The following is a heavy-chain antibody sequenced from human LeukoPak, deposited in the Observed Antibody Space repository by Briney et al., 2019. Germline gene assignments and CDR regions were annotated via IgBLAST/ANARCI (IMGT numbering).Heavy chain of an antibody. CDR2: IYPGDSDT. D-gene: IGHD2-15*01. Sequence: GESLKISCKGSGYSFTSYWIGWVRQMPGKGLEWMGIIYPGDSDTRYSPSFQGQVIISADKSISTAYLQWSSLKASDTAMYYCARHPPNDCSGGSCQWARSDLAVIFDYWGQGTLVTVSS. V-gene: IGHV5-51*01. CDR3: ARHPPNDCSGGSCQWARSDLAVIFDY. J-gene: IGHJ4*02. CDR1: GYSFTSYW.